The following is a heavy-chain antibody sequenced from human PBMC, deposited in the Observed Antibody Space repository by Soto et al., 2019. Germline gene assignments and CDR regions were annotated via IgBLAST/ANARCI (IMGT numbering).Heavy chain of an antibody. V-gene: IGHV2-5*01. J-gene: IGHJ5*02. D-gene: IGHD6-19*01. CDR1: GFSLRTSGVG. Sequence: ESGPTLVNPTQTLTLTCIFSGFSLRTSGVGVGWIRQPPGKALEWLGFIYWNDDKRYSPSLESRLTITKDTSKNQVVLTMTNMDPVDTATYYCAKSGSSGWYGWFDPWGQGTLVTVSS. CDR3: AKSGSSGWYGWFDP. CDR2: IYWNDDK.